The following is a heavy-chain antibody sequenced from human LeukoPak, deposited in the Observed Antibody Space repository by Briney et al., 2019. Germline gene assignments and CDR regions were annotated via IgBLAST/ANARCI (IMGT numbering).Heavy chain of an antibody. J-gene: IGHJ4*02. CDR1: GFTFSSYA. CDR2: IRGTVYSE. D-gene: IGHD5-18*01. CDR3: AKAGDADVVKGLLTFDS. V-gene: IGHV3-23*01. Sequence: GGSLRLSCAASGFTFSSYAMSWVRQAPGKGLEWVAGIRGTVYSEYFADSVTGRFTISRDNSKNTLYLQIKDLRVEDTAVYYCAKAGDADVVKGLLTFDSWGQGTLVTVSS.